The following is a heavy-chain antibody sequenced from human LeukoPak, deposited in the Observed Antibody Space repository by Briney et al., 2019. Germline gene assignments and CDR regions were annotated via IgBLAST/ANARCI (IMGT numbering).Heavy chain of an antibody. Sequence: GASVKVSCKASGYTFTSYGISWVRQAPGQGLEWMGWISAYNGNTNYAQKFQGRVTITRDTSASTAYMELSSLRSEDTAVYYCAREIWGGGDCYSYWGQGTLVTVSS. J-gene: IGHJ4*02. CDR1: GYTFTSYG. CDR2: ISAYNGNT. D-gene: IGHD2-21*02. CDR3: AREIWGGGDCYSY. V-gene: IGHV1-18*01.